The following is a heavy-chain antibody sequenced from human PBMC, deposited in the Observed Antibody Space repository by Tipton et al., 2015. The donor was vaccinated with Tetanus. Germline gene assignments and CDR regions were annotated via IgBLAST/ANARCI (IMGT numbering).Heavy chain of an antibody. CDR3: ARLTGHSMDVVDYYYFGMDV. D-gene: IGHD2-21*01. CDR1: GGSLRSDDYQ. J-gene: IGHJ6*02. V-gene: IGHV4-61*08. CDR2: ISPSGRT. Sequence: TLSLTCSVSGGSLRSDDYQWNWIRQPPGKGLEWLAYISPSGRTNSNYSLKSRITISQDKSKNQFSLRLSSVTAADTAVYYCARLTGHSMDVVDYYYFGMDVWGQGTKVTVSS.